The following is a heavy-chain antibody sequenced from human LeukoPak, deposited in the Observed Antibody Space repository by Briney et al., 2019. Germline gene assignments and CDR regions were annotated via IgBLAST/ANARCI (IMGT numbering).Heavy chain of an antibody. CDR1: GFTFRSYE. Sequence: GGSLTLSCEDSGFTFRSYEMNWVRQAPGKGLEWIAYLSSSGSAFSYADSVKGRFTIARDNAKNSVYLEMNSLGADDTAVYYCARSAQLMKGVVEVTALDDWGQGTLVTVSS. D-gene: IGHD3-3*01. CDR2: LSSSGSAF. CDR3: ARSAQLMKGVVEVTALDD. J-gene: IGHJ4*02. V-gene: IGHV3-48*03.